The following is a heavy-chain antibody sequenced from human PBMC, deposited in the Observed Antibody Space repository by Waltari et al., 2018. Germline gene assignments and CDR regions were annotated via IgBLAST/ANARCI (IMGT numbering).Heavy chain of an antibody. V-gene: IGHV4-34*01. CDR2: IHYSGST. Sequence: QVQLHQWGAGQLKPSETLSLTCAVSGESFLGYFWSWIRQSPGKGLVWLGSIHYSGSTKYTPTLESRPSRSVATTKKRFSLSLTSVTAADAALYFCARYGEVPASYFFDYWGQGTLVTVSS. CDR3: ARYGEVPASYFFDY. D-gene: IGHD2-21*01. J-gene: IGHJ4*01. CDR1: GESFLGYF.